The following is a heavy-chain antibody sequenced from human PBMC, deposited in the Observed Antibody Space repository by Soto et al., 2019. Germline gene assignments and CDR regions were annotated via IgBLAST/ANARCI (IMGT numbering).Heavy chain of an antibody. CDR3: TRPSGNSGYLVNYPLDV. Sequence: LRLSCTASGFTFGDYAVSWFRQAPGKGLECVGFIRSKAYGDTTEYAASVKGGFTISRDDSKSIAYLEMNSLKTEDTAVYYCTRPSGNSGYLVNYPLDVWGQGTTVTVSS. CDR1: GFTFGDYA. CDR2: IRSKAYGDTT. D-gene: IGHD5-12*01. V-gene: IGHV3-49*03. J-gene: IGHJ6*02.